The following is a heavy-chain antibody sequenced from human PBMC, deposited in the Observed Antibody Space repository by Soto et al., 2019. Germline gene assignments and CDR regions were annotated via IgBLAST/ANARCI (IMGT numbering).Heavy chain of an antibody. CDR1: GFTFDDYA. V-gene: IGHV3-9*01. D-gene: IGHD5-18*01. CDR3: AKGFSYGYLGPFDY. CDR2: ISWNSGSI. J-gene: IGHJ4*02. Sequence: GGSLRLSCAASGFTFDDYAMHGVRQAPGKGLEWVSGISWNSGSIGYEDSVKGRFTISRDNAKNSLYLQMNSLRAEDTALYYCAKGFSYGYLGPFDYWGQGTLVTVSS.